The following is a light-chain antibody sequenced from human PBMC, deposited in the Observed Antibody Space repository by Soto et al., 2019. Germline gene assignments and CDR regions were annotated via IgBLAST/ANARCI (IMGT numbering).Light chain of an antibody. CDR2: EDN. Sequence: NFMLTQPHSVSKSPGKTVTISCTRSSGSIASNYVQWYQQRPGSSPTTVIYEDNQRPSGVPDRFSGSIDSSSNSASLTISGLKTEDEADYYCQSYDSSNQGVVFGGGTKLTVL. CDR1: SGSIASNY. CDR3: QSYDSSNQGVV. J-gene: IGLJ2*01. V-gene: IGLV6-57*01.